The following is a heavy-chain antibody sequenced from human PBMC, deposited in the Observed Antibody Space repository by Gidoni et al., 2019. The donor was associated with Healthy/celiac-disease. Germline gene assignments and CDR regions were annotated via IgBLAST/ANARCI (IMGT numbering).Heavy chain of an antibody. Sequence: QVQLQQWGAGLLKPSATLSLTCAVYGGSFSGYYWSWIRQPPGKGLEWIGEINHSGSTNYNPSLKSRVTISVDTSKNQFSLKLSSVTAADTAVYYCARAKGVRGPMGFDIWGQGTMVTVSS. CDR3: ARAKGVRGPMGFDI. D-gene: IGHD3-10*01. V-gene: IGHV4-34*01. CDR1: GGSFSGYY. J-gene: IGHJ3*02. CDR2: INHSGST.